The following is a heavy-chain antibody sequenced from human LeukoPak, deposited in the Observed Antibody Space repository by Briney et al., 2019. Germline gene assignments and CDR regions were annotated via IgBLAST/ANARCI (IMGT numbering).Heavy chain of an antibody. CDR1: GYSFTSYW. CDR2: IYPGDSDT. Sequence: GESLKISCKGYGYSFTSYWIGWVRQMPGKGLEWMGIIYPGDSDTRYSPSFQGQVTISADKSISTAYLQWSSLKASDTAMYYCARLAGVGYTNSPFDYWGQGTLVTVSS. J-gene: IGHJ4*02. D-gene: IGHD5-24*01. V-gene: IGHV5-51*01. CDR3: ARLAGVGYTNSPFDY.